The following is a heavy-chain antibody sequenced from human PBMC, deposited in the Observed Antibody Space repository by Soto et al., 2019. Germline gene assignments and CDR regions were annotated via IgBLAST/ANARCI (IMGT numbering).Heavy chain of an antibody. D-gene: IGHD3-10*01. Sequence: GGSLRLSCAASGFTFSIYWMTWVRQAPGKGLEWVADIKQDGSEKYYVDSVKGRFTISRDNINKSLYLQMDSLRAEDTAVYYCARDGRIRGANDYWGQGTLVTVSS. J-gene: IGHJ4*02. V-gene: IGHV3-7*05. CDR2: IKQDGSEK. CDR3: ARDGRIRGANDY. CDR1: GFTFSIYW.